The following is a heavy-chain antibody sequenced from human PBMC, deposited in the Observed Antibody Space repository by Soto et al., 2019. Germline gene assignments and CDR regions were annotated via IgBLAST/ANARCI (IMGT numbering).Heavy chain of an antibody. CDR3: ARDQGGSYDSWFDP. Sequence: EVQVVESGGGLVKPGGSLRLSCTFTFSMYSMNWVRQAPGKGLEWVASISSGSAYIKYAESVKGRFTISRDNAKNSLHVKMNSLRAEDTAIYHCARDQGGSYDSWFDPWGQGTLVTVSS. V-gene: IGHV3-21*06. D-gene: IGHD1-26*01. CDR1: FTFSMYS. CDR2: ISSGSAYI. J-gene: IGHJ5*02.